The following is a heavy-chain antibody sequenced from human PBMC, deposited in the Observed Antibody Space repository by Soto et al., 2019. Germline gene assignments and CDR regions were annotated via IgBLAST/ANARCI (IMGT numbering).Heavy chain of an antibody. V-gene: IGHV4-39*01. D-gene: IGHD4-17*01. CDR1: GGSISSSSYY. CDR3: LVYTVPNQIDY. Sequence: PSETLSLTCTVSGGSISSSSYYWGWIRQPPGKGLEWIGSIYYSGSTYYNPSLKSRVTISVDTSKNQFSLKLSSVTAADTAVYYCLVYTVPNQIDYWGQGTLVTVSS. J-gene: IGHJ4*02. CDR2: IYYSGST.